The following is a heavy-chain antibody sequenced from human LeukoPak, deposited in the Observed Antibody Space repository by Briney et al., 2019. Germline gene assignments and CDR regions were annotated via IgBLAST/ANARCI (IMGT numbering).Heavy chain of an antibody. CDR1: GFTFSSYW. CDR3: AKDGYSKGVYYYDSSGLSVA. J-gene: IGHJ4*02. CDR2: IKYDGSST. V-gene: IGHV3-74*01. D-gene: IGHD3-22*01. Sequence: GGSLRLSCAASGFTFSSYWMHWVRQAPGKGLVWVSRIKYDGSSTSYADSVRGRFTISRDTARNTLYLQMNSLRAEDTAVYYCAKDGYSKGVYYYDSSGLSVAWGQGTLVTVSS.